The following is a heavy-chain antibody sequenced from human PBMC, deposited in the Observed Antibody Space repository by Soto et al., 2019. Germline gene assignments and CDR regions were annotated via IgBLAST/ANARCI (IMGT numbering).Heavy chain of an antibody. D-gene: IGHD2-21*02. CDR3: AKENGISDYSILWWCLDY. Sequence: GGSLRLSCAASGFTFSSYAMSWVRQAPGKGLEWVSAISGSGGSTYYADSVKGRFTISRDNSKNTLYLQMNSLRAEDTAVYYCAKENGISDYSILWWCLDYWGQGTLVTVSS. CDR1: GFTFSSYA. J-gene: IGHJ4*02. V-gene: IGHV3-23*01. CDR2: ISGSGGST.